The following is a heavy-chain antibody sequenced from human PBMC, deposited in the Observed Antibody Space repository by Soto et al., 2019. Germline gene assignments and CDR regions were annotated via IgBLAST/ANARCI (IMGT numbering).Heavy chain of an antibody. V-gene: IGHV3-15*01. D-gene: IGHD2-15*01. J-gene: IGHJ4*02. Sequence: EVQLVESGGGLVKPGGSLRLSCAASGFTFSNAWMSWVRQAPGKGLEWVGRIKSKTDGGTTDYAAPVKGRCTISRDDSKYTLYLQMNSLKTADTAVYYCTTYCSGGSCYSSSFGYWGQGTLVTVSS. CDR3: TTYCSGGSCYSSSFGY. CDR2: IKSKTDGGTT. CDR1: GFTFSNAW.